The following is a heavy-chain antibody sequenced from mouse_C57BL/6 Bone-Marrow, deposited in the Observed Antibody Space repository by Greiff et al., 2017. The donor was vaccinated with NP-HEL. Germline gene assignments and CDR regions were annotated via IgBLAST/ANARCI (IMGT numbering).Heavy chain of an antibody. V-gene: IGHV5-4*01. J-gene: IGHJ3*01. CDR3: AREGDYYGSSYPFAY. D-gene: IGHD1-1*01. CDR1: GFTFSSYA. CDR2: ISDGGSYT. Sequence: VQLKQSGGGLVKPGGSLKLSCAASGFTFSSYAMSWVRQTPEKRLEWVATISDGGSYTYYPDNVKGRFTISRDNAKNNLYLQMSHLKSEDTAMYYCAREGDYYGSSYPFAYWGQGTLVTVSA.